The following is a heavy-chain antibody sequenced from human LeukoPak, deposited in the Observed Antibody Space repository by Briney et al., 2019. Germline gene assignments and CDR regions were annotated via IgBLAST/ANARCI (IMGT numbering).Heavy chain of an antibody. CDR1: GYTFANYY. D-gene: IGHD3-22*01. Sequence: ASVKVSCKASGYTFANYYIHLVRQAPGQGLEWMGLINPSGGSTNYAQKFQGRVTMTRDTSTSTVYMELSSLRSDDTAVYYCARGGYYYDSSGHRKHFDYWGQGTLVTVSS. J-gene: IGHJ4*02. CDR2: INPSGGST. V-gene: IGHV1-46*01. CDR3: ARGGYYYDSSGHRKHFDY.